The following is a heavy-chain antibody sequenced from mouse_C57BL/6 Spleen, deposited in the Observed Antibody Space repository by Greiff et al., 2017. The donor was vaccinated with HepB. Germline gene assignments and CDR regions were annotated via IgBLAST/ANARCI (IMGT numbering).Heavy chain of an antibody. CDR3: ARREYYGSSPWFAY. D-gene: IGHD1-1*01. CDR2: INPYNGGT. J-gene: IGHJ3*01. CDR1: GYTFTDYY. Sequence: EVQLQQSGPVLVKPGASVKMSCKASGYTFTDYYMNWVKQSHGKSLEWIGVINPYNGGTSYNQKFKGKATLTVDKSSSTAYMELNSLTSEDSAVYYCARREYYGSSPWFAYWGQGTLVTVSA. V-gene: IGHV1-19*01.